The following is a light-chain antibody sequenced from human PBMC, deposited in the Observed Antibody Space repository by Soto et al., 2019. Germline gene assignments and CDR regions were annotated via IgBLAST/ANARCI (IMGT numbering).Light chain of an antibody. V-gene: IGLV1-44*01. CDR2: TNT. Sequence: QSVLTQPPSASGTPGQRVTISCSGSSSNIGSNSVNWYQNLPGTAPKLLIYTNTQRPSGVPDRFSGSKSGTSASLAISGLQSEDEADYYCVAWDDSLTGFVFGTGTTETVL. CDR3: VAWDDSLTGFV. J-gene: IGLJ1*01. CDR1: SSNIGSNS.